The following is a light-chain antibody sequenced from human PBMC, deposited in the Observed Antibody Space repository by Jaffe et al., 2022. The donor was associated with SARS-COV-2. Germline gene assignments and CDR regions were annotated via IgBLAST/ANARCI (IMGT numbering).Light chain of an antibody. CDR3: GTWDSSLGVFFV. V-gene: IGLV1-51*02. CDR2: GND. Sequence: QSVLTQPPSVSAAPGQKVTISCSGSNSNIGSDLVSWYQQLPGTAPKLLIFGNDKRPSGIPGRFSASKSGTSATLVITGLQTGDEADYYCGTWDSSLGVFFVFGTGTKVAVL. CDR1: NSNIGSDL. J-gene: IGLJ1*01.